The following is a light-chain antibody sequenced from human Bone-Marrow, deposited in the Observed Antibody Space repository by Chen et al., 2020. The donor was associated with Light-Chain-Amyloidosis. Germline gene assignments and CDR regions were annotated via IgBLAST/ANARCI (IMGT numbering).Light chain of an antibody. J-gene: IGKJ2*01. Sequence: DIQLTQSPSTLSASVGDRVTIACRASHTISNWLAWYQQKPGKAPKLLIYMTSSLESGVPSRFSGSGSGTEFTLTISSLQPEDLATYDCQHYNDYSYTFGQGTKLEIK. CDR1: HTISNW. V-gene: IGKV1-5*03. CDR3: QHYNDYSYT. CDR2: MTS.